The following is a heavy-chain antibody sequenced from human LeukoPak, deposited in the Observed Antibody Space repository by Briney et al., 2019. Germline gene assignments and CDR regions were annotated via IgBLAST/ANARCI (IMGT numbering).Heavy chain of an antibody. Sequence: PGGSLRLSCAASGFTFSDYYMSWIRQAPGKGLEWVSYISSSGSTIYYADSVKGRFTISRDNAKNSLYLQMNSLRDEDTAIYYCARSNYGDSSRYGYWGQGTLVTVSS. V-gene: IGHV3-11*01. CDR1: GFTFSDYY. CDR2: ISSSGSTI. D-gene: IGHD2-21*02. J-gene: IGHJ4*02. CDR3: ARSNYGDSSRYGY.